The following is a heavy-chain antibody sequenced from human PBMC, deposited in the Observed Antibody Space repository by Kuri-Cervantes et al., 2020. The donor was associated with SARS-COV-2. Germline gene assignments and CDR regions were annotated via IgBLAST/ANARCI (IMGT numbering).Heavy chain of an antibody. Sequence: GGSLRLSCAASGFTFSSYGMHWVRQAPGKGLEWVAVIWYDGSNKYYADSVKGRFTISSDNSKNTPYLQMNSPRAEDKAVYYCARDGGGWFDPWGQGTLVTVSS. CDR3: ARDGGGWFDP. CDR2: IWYDGSNK. D-gene: IGHD3-16*01. V-gene: IGHV3-30*19. J-gene: IGHJ5*02. CDR1: GFTFSSYG.